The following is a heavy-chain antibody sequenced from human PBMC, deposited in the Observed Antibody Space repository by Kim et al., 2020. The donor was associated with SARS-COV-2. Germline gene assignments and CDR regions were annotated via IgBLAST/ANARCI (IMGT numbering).Heavy chain of an antibody. Sequence: GGSLRLFCAGTGFSLTTYPINWVRQAQGKGLEWVSSISSTGDYQYYADSVRGRFIISRDNAQNSVSLQMNSLTAEDTALYYCAREFPPLDYWGPGTLVTV. CDR2: ISSTGDYQ. J-gene: IGHJ4*02. CDR1: GFSLTTYP. CDR3: AREFPPLDY. V-gene: IGHV3-21*01.